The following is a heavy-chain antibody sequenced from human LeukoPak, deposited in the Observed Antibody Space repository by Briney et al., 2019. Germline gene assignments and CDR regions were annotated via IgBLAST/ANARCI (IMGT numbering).Heavy chain of an antibody. CDR3: AKASYFHGSGSYFPFDY. D-gene: IGHD3-10*01. J-gene: IGHJ4*02. Sequence: GGSLRLSCAASGFTFSSYAMSWVRQAPGKGLEWVSSISGSGGSTYYTDSVKGRFTISRDNSKNTLYLQMNSLRAEDTAVYYCAKASYFHGSGSYFPFDYWGQGTLVTVSS. CDR2: ISGSGGST. V-gene: IGHV3-23*01. CDR1: GFTFSSYA.